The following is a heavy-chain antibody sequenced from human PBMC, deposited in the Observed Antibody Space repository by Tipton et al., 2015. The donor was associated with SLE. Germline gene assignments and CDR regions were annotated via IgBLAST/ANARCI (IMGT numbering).Heavy chain of an antibody. CDR1: GGSITNHY. J-gene: IGHJ1*01. Sequence: TLSLTCTVSGGSITNHYWNWIRQPPGKGLEWIGYIHYSGTTHDNPSLKSRVTMSVDMSKNQFSLRLTSVTAADTAVYYCATNGHGETYEFFTEYLRHWGQGALVTVSS. CDR3: ATNGHGETYEFFTEYLRH. D-gene: IGHD5-12*01. CDR2: IHYSGTT. V-gene: IGHV4-59*11.